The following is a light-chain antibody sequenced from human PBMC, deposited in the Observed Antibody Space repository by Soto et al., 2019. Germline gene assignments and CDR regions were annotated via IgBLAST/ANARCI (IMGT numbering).Light chain of an antibody. CDR1: QSISSW. J-gene: IGKJ1*01. V-gene: IGKV1-5*03. CDR2: KAS. CDR3: QQYNAYPWT. Sequence: DIQMTQSPSTLSASVGYRVTITCRARQSISSWLAWYQQKPGKAPKLLIYKASTLESGVPSNFSGSGSGTEFSLTISSLQPEDFATYYCQQYNAYPWTFGQGTKVDIK.